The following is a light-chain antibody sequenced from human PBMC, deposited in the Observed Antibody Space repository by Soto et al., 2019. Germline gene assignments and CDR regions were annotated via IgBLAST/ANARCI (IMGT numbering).Light chain of an antibody. CDR2: AAS. Sequence: IQMTQSPSSLSASLGDRVTISCRASQNMNRYLNWYQQRPGQAPKLLIYAASTLQSGVPSRFSGSGSGTDFALTISYLQPEDCATYYCQQTHSAPMYTFGQGTKLEIK. CDR1: QNMNRY. V-gene: IGKV1-39*01. J-gene: IGKJ2*01. CDR3: QQTHSAPMYT.